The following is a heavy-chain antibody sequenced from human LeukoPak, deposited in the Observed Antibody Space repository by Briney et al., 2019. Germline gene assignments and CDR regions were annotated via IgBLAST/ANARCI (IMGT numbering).Heavy chain of an antibody. CDR1: GFTFSSYA. CDR2: ISSSSSYI. Sequence: GGSLRLSCAASGFTFSSYAMHWVRQAPGKGLEWVSSISSSSSYIYYADSVKGRFTISRDNAKNSLYLQMNSLRAEDTAVYYCARASRRVRGPAFDYWGQGTLVTVSS. J-gene: IGHJ4*02. V-gene: IGHV3-21*04. D-gene: IGHD3-10*01. CDR3: ARASRRVRGPAFDY.